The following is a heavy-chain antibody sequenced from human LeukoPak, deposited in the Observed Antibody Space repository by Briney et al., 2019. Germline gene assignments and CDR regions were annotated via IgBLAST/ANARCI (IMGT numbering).Heavy chain of an antibody. D-gene: IGHD5-12*01. V-gene: IGHV3-73*01. J-gene: IGHJ4*02. Sequence: GGSLRLSCAPSGFTFSVSATHCVRQACGEGLEWVGRIRSKANSYATAYAASVKGSFTSRRDDSKTTAYLQMNSLNAEDTAVYYWTSGYDSGYWGQGTLVTVSS. CDR3: TSGYDSGY. CDR1: GFTFSVSA. CDR2: IRSKANSYAT.